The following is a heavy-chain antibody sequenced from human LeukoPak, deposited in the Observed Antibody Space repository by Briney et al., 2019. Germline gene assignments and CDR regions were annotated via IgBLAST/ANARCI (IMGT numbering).Heavy chain of an antibody. D-gene: IGHD2-2*01. J-gene: IGHJ4*02. CDR1: GFTFSSYA. V-gene: IGHV3-30*04. CDR3: ARGAQHYFDY. Sequence: PGRSLRLSCAASGFTFSSYAMHWVRRAPGKGLEWVAVISYDGSNKYYADSVKGRFTISRDNSKNTLYLQMNSLRAEDTAVYYCARGAQHYFDYWGQGTLVTVSS. CDR2: ISYDGSNK.